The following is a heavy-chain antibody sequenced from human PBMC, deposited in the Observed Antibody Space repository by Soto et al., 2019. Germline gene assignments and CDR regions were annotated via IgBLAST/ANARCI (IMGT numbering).Heavy chain of an antibody. CDR2: IYYSGST. CDR1: GGSISSAGYY. D-gene: IGHD5-12*01. V-gene: IGHV4-31*03. CDR3: ASGYDWNYYYGMDX. Sequence: SETLSLTCTVSGGSISSAGYYWSWIRQHPGKGLEWIGYIYYSGSTYYNPSLKSRVTISVDTSKNQFSLKLSSVTAAETAVYYCASGYDWNYYYGMDXWGQGTTVTVS. J-gene: IGHJ6*02.